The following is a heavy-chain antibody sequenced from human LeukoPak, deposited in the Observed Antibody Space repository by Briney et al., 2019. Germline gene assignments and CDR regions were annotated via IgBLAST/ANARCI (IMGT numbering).Heavy chain of an antibody. V-gene: IGHV4-4*02. CDR2: VNLQGST. Sequence: SETLSLTCGVSGGSITNTNYWTWVRQPPGKGLEWIGEVNLQGSTNYNPSLMGRVAISVDTSENHISLQLTSVTAADTAVYYCAREGGPYRPLDYSGQGTLVIVSS. CDR3: AREGGPYRPLDY. J-gene: IGHJ4*02. CDR1: GGSITNTNY.